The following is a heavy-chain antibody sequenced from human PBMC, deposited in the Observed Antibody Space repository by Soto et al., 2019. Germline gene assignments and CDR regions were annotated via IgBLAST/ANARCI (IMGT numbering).Heavy chain of an antibody. V-gene: IGHV1-69*12. CDR2: IIPMLGTS. Sequence: QVQLVQSGAEVKKPGSSVKVSCKAPGGTFTTYGITWVRQAPGQGLEWMGEIIPMLGTSTFAQNCQGRVTITADESTNTAYMELRSLTSEDTSVYFCARGRHCSGNMCSDYNGMDVWGQGTTVTVAS. D-gene: IGHD2-15*01. CDR1: GGTFTTYG. CDR3: ARGRHCSGNMCSDYNGMDV. J-gene: IGHJ6*02.